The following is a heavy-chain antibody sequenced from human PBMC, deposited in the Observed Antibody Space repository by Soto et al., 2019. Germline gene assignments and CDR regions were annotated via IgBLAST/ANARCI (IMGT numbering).Heavy chain of an antibody. J-gene: IGHJ4*02. CDR3: ASGMGAARWWFDY. CDR1: DYSISSGYY. CDR2: IYHSGST. D-gene: IGHD1-26*01. V-gene: IGHV4-38-2*01. Sequence: SETLSHTCAVSDYSISSGYYWGWIRQPPGKGLEWIGSIYHSGSTYYNPSLKSRVTISVDRSKNQFSLKLSSVTAADTAVYYCASGMGAARWWFDYWGQGTLVTVSS.